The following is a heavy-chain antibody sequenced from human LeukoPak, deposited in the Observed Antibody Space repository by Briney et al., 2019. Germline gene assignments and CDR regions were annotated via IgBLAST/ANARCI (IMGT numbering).Heavy chain of an antibody. D-gene: IGHD2-2*02. CDR3: ARCGSSIVVVPAAINYYYYYGMDV. CDR2: IYYSGST. CDR1: GGSFSGYY. J-gene: IGHJ6*02. Sequence: SETLSLTCAVYGGSFSGYYWSWIRQPPGKGLEWIGEIYYSGSTNYNPSLNSRVTISVDTSKNQFSLKLSSVTAADTAVYYCARCGSSIVVVPAAINYYYYYGMDVWGQGTTVTVSS. V-gene: IGHV4-34*01.